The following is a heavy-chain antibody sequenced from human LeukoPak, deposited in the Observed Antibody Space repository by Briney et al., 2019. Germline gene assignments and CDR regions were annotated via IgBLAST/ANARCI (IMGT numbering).Heavy chain of an antibody. CDR1: GGSISSYY. CDR3: ARAGRYCSSRTCFYPFPYSQYYYMDV. CDR2: VGFSGST. D-gene: IGHD2-2*01. Sequence: TSETLSLTCTVSGGSISSYYWSWIRQPPGKGLEWIAYVGFSGSTDYNPSLKSRVTISVDTSKNQVSLKLTSVAAADTAVYYCARAGRYCSSRTCFYPFPYSQYYYMDVWGKGATVTISS. J-gene: IGHJ6*03. V-gene: IGHV4-59*01.